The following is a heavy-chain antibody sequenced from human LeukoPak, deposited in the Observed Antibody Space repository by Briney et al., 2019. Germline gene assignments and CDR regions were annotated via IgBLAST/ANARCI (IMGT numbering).Heavy chain of an antibody. Sequence: SETLSLTCAVSGDSIGSGGSSWNWIQQSPGKGLEWIGYIYYSGNTYYNVSLKTRVSILVDTSKNQFSLKLNSVTAADTAVYYCARDNRYCNGGYCSNWFDPWGQGTLVTVSS. CDR3: ARDNRYCNGGYCSNWFDP. J-gene: IGHJ5*02. CDR2: IYYSGNT. CDR1: GDSIGSGGSS. V-gene: IGHV4-30-4*07. D-gene: IGHD2-15*01.